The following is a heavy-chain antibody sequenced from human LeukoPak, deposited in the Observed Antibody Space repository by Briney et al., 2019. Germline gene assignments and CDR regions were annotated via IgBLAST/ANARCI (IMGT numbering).Heavy chain of an antibody. J-gene: IGHJ4*02. CDR3: AKDWGRYCSSTSCYGGGVFDY. D-gene: IGHD2-2*01. CDR2: ISGSGGST. V-gene: IGHV3-23*01. Sequence: GGSLRLSCAASGFTFSSYAMSWVRQAPGKGLEWVSAISGSGGSTYYADSVKVRFTISRDNSKNTLYLQMNSLRAEDTAVYYCAKDWGRYCSSTSCYGGGVFDYWGQGTLVIVSS. CDR1: GFTFSSYA.